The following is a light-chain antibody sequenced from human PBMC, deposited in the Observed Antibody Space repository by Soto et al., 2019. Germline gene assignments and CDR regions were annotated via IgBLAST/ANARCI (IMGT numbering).Light chain of an antibody. CDR1: NSDVGGYNY. CDR2: DVT. Sequence: QSALTQPASVSGSPGQSITISCTGTNSDVGGYNYVSWYQQHPGKAPKLMIYDVTNRPSGVSDRFSGSKSGNTASLTISGLQAEDEADYYCSSYTSSSTLVFGGGTKPIVL. V-gene: IGLV2-14*03. CDR3: SSYTSSSTLV. J-gene: IGLJ2*01.